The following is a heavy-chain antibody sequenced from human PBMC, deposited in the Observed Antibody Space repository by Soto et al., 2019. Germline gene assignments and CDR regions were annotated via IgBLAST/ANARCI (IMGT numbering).Heavy chain of an antibody. CDR2: ISYDGSNK. D-gene: IGHD6-19*01. J-gene: IGHJ4*02. CDR3: AKEGLAVAGGDY. CDR1: GFTFSSYD. V-gene: IGHV3-30*18. Sequence: QVQLVESGGGVVQPGRSLRLSCAASGFTFSSYDMHWVRQAPGKGLEWVAIISYDGSNKYYADSVKGRFTISRDNSKNTLYLQMNSLRAEDTAVFYGAKEGLAVAGGDYWGQGTLVTVSS.